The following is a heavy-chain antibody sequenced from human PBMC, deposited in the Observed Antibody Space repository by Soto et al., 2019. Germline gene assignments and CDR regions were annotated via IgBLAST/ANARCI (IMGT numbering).Heavy chain of an antibody. V-gene: IGHV1-2*04. D-gene: IGHD3-10*01. J-gene: IGHJ4*02. CDR1: GYTLNGNY. CDR2: INPNSGGT. Sequence: GASVKACCEEPGYTLNGNYMHWVRRATGQGLEWMGWINPNSGGTNYAQKFQGWVTMTRDTSISTAYMELSRLRSDDTAVYYCAREVVVRGVHGFAYWVQGSLVP. CDR3: AREVVVRGVHGFAY.